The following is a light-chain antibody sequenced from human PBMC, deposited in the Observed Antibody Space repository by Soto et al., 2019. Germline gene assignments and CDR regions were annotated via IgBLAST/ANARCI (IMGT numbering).Light chain of an antibody. CDR1: QDIAIY. CDR2: AAS. J-gene: IGKJ5*01. CDR3: QQYYSYPQT. Sequence: IQLTQSQSSLSASVGYRVTITCRASQDIAIYLAWYQQKPGEAPKLLIYAASTLYGGVPSRFSGSGSGTDFALTITSLQAEDFATYYCQQYYSYPQTFGQGTRLEIK. V-gene: IGKV1-9*01.